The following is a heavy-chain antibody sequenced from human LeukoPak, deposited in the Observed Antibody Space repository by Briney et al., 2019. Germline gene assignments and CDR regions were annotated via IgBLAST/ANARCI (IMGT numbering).Heavy chain of an antibody. CDR3: ARVGSGYYHQFDY. D-gene: IGHD3-22*01. V-gene: IGHV4-59*01. CDR1: GGSISSYY. CDR2: IYYSGST. Sequence: SDTLSLTCTVSGGSISSYYWSWIRQPPGKGLEWIGYIYYSGSTNYNPSLKSRVTISVDTSKNQFSLKLSSVTAADTAVYYCARVGSGYYHQFDYWGQGTLVTVSS. J-gene: IGHJ4*02.